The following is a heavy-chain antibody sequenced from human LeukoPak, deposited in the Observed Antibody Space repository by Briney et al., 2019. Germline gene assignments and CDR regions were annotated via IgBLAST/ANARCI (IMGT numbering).Heavy chain of an antibody. J-gene: IGHJ4*02. CDR2: IKEDGSEK. V-gene: IGHV3-7*01. CDR1: GFTFSTYW. CDR3: ARDSSGYQ. Sequence: HPGGSLRLSCAASGFTFSTYWMSWVRQAPGKGLEWVANIKEDGSEKYYGDSVKGRFTISRDNAKNSLYLKMNSLRVEDTAVYYCARDSSGYQWGQGTLVTVSS. D-gene: IGHD3-22*01.